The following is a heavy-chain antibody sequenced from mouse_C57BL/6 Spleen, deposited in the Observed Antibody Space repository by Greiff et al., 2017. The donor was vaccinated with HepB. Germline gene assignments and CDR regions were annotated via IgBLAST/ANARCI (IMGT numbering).Heavy chain of an antibody. CDR3: ARSGGLDYFDY. CDR1: GYTFTSYT. CDR2: INPSSGYT. V-gene: IGHV1-4*01. D-gene: IGHD1-3*01. J-gene: IGHJ2*01. Sequence: VQLQQSGAELARPGASVKMSCKASGYTFTSYTMHWVKQRPGQGLEWIGYINPSSGYTKYNQKFKDKATLTADKSSRTAYMQLSSLTSEDSAVYYCARSGGLDYFDYWGQGTTLTVSS.